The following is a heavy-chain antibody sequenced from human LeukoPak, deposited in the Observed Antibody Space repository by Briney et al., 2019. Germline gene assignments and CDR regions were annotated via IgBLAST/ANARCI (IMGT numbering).Heavy chain of an antibody. CDR1: GGSISSYC. CDR3: ARDYYDTSGYPLRYFDY. CDR2: IYYSGST. J-gene: IGHJ4*02. V-gene: IGHV4-59*01. Sequence: KTSETLSLTCTVSGGSISSYCWNWIRQPPGKGLEWIGYIYYSGSTNYSPSLKSRVTISVDTSKNQFSLKLSSVTAADTAVYYCARDYYDTSGYPLRYFDYWGQGTLVTVSS. D-gene: IGHD3-22*01.